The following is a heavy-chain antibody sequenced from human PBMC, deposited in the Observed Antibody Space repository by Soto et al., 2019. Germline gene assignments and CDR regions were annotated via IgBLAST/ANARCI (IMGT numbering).Heavy chain of an antibody. J-gene: IGHJ4*02. Sequence: EVQLLESGGGLVQPGGSLRLSCAASGFTFSSCAMTWVRQAPGKGLEWVSAISGSGTNRYYADSVKGRFTISRDNSKNTLYLQMNSLRAEDTAVYYCAKDRVDYGDYRGLDYWGQGTLVTVSS. CDR3: AKDRVDYGDYRGLDY. CDR1: GFTFSSCA. CDR2: ISGSGTNR. D-gene: IGHD4-17*01. V-gene: IGHV3-23*01.